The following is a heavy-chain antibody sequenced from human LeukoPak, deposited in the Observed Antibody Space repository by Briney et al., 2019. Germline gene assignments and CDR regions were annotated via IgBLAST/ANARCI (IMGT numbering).Heavy chain of an antibody. Sequence: SETLSLTCAVYGGSFSGYYWSWIRQPPGKGLEWIGEINHSGSTYYNPSLKSRVTISVDTSKNQFSLKLTSVTAADTAIYYCARASRGEYRFGYWGQGTLVTVSS. D-gene: IGHD2/OR15-2a*01. CDR2: INHSGST. CDR3: ARASRGEYRFGY. V-gene: IGHV4-34*01. J-gene: IGHJ4*02. CDR1: GGSFSGYY.